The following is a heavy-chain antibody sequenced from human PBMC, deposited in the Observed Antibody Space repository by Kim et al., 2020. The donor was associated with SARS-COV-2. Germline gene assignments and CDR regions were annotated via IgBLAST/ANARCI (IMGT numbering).Heavy chain of an antibody. CDR1: GFTFSGNG. D-gene: IGHD3-16*01. J-gene: IGHJ4*03. V-gene: IGHV3-NL1*01. CDR3: GREGGGGGY. Sequence: GGSLRLSCAASGFTFSGNGMDWVRQAPGKGLEWVAAIHSDGSKNYEEDAVRGRFTTTRDNYKNMLHQKMNSLREEETAVYCGGREGGGGGYWGHGIL. CDR2: IHSDGSKN.